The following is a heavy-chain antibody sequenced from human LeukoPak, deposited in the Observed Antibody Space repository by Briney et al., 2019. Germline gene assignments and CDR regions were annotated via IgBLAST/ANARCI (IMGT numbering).Heavy chain of an antibody. CDR1: GFTFKRYG. CDR3: ARWNGDFLTGYYPDD. D-gene: IGHD3-9*01. Sequence: PGGSLRLSCAASGFTFKRYGMHWVRQAPGKGLECVALISDDGRKKFYADSVKDRFTISRDDSKNMLYLQMSSLRAEDTAMYYCARWNGDFLTGYYPDDWGQGTLVTVSS. CDR2: ISDDGRKK. V-gene: IGHV3-30*03. J-gene: IGHJ4*02.